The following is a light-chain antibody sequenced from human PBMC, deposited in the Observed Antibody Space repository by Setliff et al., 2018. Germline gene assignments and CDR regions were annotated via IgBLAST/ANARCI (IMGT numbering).Light chain of an antibody. CDR2: EVS. CDR3: SSYSGSSTLV. V-gene: IGLV2-14*01. Sequence: QSALTQPASVSGSPGQSITISCTGTSSDVGGYNYVSWYQQHPGKAPKLMIYEVSGRPSGASNRFSGSRSGNTASLTISGLQAEDEADYYCSSYSGSSTLVFGTGTKVTVL. CDR1: SSDVGGYNY. J-gene: IGLJ1*01.